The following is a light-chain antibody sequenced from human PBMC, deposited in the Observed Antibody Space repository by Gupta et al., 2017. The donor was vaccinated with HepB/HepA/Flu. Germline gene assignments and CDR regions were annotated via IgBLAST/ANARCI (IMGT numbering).Light chain of an antibody. J-gene: IGKJ4*01. CDR3: QQHGRYPLT. CDR1: HNINQW. Sequence: DIQMTQSPSILSASVGDRVTITCRASHNINQWVAWYQQKPGKAPKLLISETSDLQDGVPSRFSGSGFGTEFTLTISSLQPDDFAIYYCQQHGRYPLTFGGGTKVETK. V-gene: IGKV1-5*03. CDR2: ETS.